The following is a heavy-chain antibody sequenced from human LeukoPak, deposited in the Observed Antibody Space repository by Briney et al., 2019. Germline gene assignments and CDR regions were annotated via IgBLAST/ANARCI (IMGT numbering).Heavy chain of an antibody. CDR3: ARGFMSGYFDL. D-gene: IGHD3-16*01. Sequence: ASVKVSCKASGYTFTSYYMHWVRQAPGQGLEWMGIINPSGGSTSYAQKFQGRVTMTRDTSTSTVYMELSSLRSEDTAVNYYARGFMSGYFDLWGRGTLVTVSS. J-gene: IGHJ2*01. CDR2: INPSGGST. CDR1: GYTFTSYY. V-gene: IGHV1-46*01.